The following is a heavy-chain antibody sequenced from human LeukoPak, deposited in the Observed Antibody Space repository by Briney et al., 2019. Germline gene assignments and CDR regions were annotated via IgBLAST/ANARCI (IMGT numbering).Heavy chain of an antibody. D-gene: IGHD3-22*01. Sequence: GGSLRLSCAASGFTFSSYAMSWVRQAPGKGLEWVSAISGSGGSTYYADSVKGRFTISRDNSKNTLYLQMNSLRAEDTAVYYCARAGYDSSGYYLDYWGQGTLVTVSS. CDR1: GFTFSSYA. CDR2: ISGSGGST. J-gene: IGHJ4*02. CDR3: ARAGYDSSGYYLDY. V-gene: IGHV3-23*01.